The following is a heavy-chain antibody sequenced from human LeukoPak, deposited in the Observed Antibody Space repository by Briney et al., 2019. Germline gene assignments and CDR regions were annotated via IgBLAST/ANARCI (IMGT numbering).Heavy chain of an antibody. Sequence: AGSLRLSCAASGFTFSDYNMRWIRQAPGKRLQGVSSISRSGSTKYYTDSVKGRFTISRDNAKNSLFLQMNSLRAEDTAVYYCARVLRYCSGGNCYSGGLGYMDVWGKGTTVTISS. CDR1: GFTFSDYN. D-gene: IGHD2-15*01. CDR3: ARVLRYCSGGNCYSGGLGYMDV. J-gene: IGHJ6*03. V-gene: IGHV3-11*01. CDR2: ISRSGSTK.